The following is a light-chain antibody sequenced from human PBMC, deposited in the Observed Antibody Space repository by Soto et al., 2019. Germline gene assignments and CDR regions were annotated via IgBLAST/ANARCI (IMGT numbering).Light chain of an antibody. CDR3: QQYGSSGT. V-gene: IGKV3-20*01. J-gene: IGKJ1*01. CDR1: QSFCCIY. CDR2: DAS. Sequence: EVVLTQSPGTLSLSPGERASLSCRASQSFCCIYLAWSQQKTGQAPRLLIYDASNRATGIPARFSGSGSGTDFTLTISRLEPEDFAVYYCQQYGSSGTFGQGTMVDI.